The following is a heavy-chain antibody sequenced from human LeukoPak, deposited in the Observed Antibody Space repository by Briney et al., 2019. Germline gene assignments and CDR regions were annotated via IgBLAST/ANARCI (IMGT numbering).Heavy chain of an antibody. Sequence: PSETLSLTCTVSGGSISSSSYYWGWIRQPPGQGLEWIGCIYYSGTTYYNPSLKSRVIISVDTSKNQLSLRLSSVTAADTAVYYCARFGVGESPPYFDYWGQGTLVTVSS. CDR2: IYYSGTT. CDR3: ARFGVGESPPYFDY. CDR1: GGSISSSSYY. D-gene: IGHD3-3*01. V-gene: IGHV4-39*07. J-gene: IGHJ4*02.